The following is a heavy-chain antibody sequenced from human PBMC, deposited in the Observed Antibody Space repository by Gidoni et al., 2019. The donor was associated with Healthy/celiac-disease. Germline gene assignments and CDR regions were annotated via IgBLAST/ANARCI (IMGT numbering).Heavy chain of an antibody. J-gene: IGHJ4*02. Sequence: QLQLQESGPGLVKPSETLSLTCTVSGGSISSSSYYWGWIRQPPGKGLEWIGSIYYSGSTYYNPSLKSRVTISVDTSKNQFSLKLSSVTAADTAVYYCARSWYQLPEAYWGQGTLVTVSS. D-gene: IGHD2-2*01. CDR1: GGSISSSSYY. CDR2: IYYSGST. CDR3: ARSWYQLPEAY. V-gene: IGHV4-39*01.